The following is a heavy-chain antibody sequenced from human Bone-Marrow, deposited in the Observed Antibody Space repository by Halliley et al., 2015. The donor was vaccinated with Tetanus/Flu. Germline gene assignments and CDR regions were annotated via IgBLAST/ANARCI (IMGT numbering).Heavy chain of an antibody. CDR2: LSRGGGDYI. D-gene: IGHD2-21*01. J-gene: IGHJ4*02. CDR1: GFMFSSDD. Sequence: SLRLSCAASGFMFSSDDMAWVRQPPGKGLEWVSALSRGGGDYIYYAESVKGRFTISRNNSKNMLSLEMNSLRAEDTAVYYCARVAYFGGQSDYWGQGPLVTVST. CDR3: ARVAYFGGQSDY. V-gene: IGHV3-23*01.